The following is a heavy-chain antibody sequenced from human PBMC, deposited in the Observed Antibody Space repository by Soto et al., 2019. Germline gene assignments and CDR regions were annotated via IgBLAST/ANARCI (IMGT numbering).Heavy chain of an antibody. Sequence: SETLSLTCTVSGGSIISYYWSWILQPPGKGLEWIGYIYYSGSTNYNPSLKSRVTISVDTSKNQFSLKLSSVTAADTAVYYCARTAAAGNYYYGVDVWGQGTTVTVSS. CDR1: GGSIISYY. V-gene: IGHV4-59*01. D-gene: IGHD6-13*01. CDR3: ARTAAAGNYYYGVDV. CDR2: IYYSGST. J-gene: IGHJ6*02.